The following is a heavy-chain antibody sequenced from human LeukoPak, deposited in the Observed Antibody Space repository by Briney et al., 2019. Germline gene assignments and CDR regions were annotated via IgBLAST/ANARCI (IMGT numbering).Heavy chain of an antibody. Sequence: GGSLRLSCAVSGFAFGSEAMSWVRQSPARGLEWVASISPGGGTTYYADYVKGRFTISRDNAKNSLYLQMNSLRAEDTVVYYCARVGAAWYGEIDYFDYWGQGTLVTVSS. J-gene: IGHJ4*02. CDR3: ARVGAAWYGEIDYFDY. D-gene: IGHD3-10*01. V-gene: IGHV3-23*01. CDR2: ISPGGGTT. CDR1: GFAFGSEA.